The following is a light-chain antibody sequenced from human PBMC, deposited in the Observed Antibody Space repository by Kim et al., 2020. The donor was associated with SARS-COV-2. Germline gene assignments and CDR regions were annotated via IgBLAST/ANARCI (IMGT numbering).Light chain of an antibody. J-gene: IGLJ3*02. CDR1: SSDVGAYKY. CDR3: SSYTSSTTRV. Sequence: GQSTTIACTGTSSDVGAYKYVSRYQQHPGKAPKLVIYDVTNRPSGVANRFSGSKSGNTASLTIAGLHCEDEADYYCSSYTSSTTRVFGGGTQLTVL. CDR2: DVT. V-gene: IGLV2-14*03.